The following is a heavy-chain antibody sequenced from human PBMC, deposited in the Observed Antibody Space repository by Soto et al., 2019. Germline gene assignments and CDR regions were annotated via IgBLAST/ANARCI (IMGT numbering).Heavy chain of an antibody. CDR2: ISSSSSTI. D-gene: IGHD3-3*01. CDR1: GFTFSSYS. CDR3: ASSPYDFWSGYYWWFDP. V-gene: IGHV3-48*01. Sequence: GGSLRLSCAASGFTFSSYSMNWVRQAPGKGLEWVSYISSSSSTIYYADSVKGRFTISRDNAKNSLYLQMNSLRAEDTAVYYCASSPYDFWSGYYWWFDPWGQGTLVTVSS. J-gene: IGHJ5*02.